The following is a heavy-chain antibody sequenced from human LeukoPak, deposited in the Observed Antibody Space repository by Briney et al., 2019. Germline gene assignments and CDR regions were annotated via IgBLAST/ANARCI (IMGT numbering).Heavy chain of an antibody. CDR1: GFTFSSYA. D-gene: IGHD2-15*01. CDR2: MSSNGGTT. CDR3: ARDLGHCSGGSCYSWYYFNY. V-gene: IGHV3-64*01. Sequence: GGSLRLSCAASGFTFSSYAMHWVRQAPGRGLEYVSAMSSNGGTTDYANSVKGRFIISRDNSKDTLYLQMNSLTAEDTAVFYCARDLGHCSGGSCYSWYYFNYWGQGTLVTVSS. J-gene: IGHJ4*02.